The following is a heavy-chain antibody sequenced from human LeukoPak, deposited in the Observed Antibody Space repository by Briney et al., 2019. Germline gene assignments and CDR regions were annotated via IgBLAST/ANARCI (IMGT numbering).Heavy chain of an antibody. J-gene: IGHJ4*02. CDR2: IYASGGA. V-gene: IGHV3-53*01. CDR3: VRRHDY. CDR1: GFDVNDNF. Sequence: GGSVRLSCVASGFDVNDNFMIWVRQAPGQGLKWISIIYASGGAYHAESVKGRFSAFRDTSKNTIFLQMNNLRAGDTAMYYCVRRHDYWGQGTLVTVSS.